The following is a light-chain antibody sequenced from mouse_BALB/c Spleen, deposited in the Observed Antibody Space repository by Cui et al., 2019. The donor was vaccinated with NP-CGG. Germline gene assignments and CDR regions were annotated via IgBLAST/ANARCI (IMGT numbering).Light chain of an antibody. Sequence: QAVVTQESALTTSPGETVTLTCRSSIGAVTTSNYANWVQEKPDHLFTGLIGGTNNRAPGVPARFSGSLPGDKAAITITGAQTEDEAIYFCALWYSNHWVFGGGTKLTVL. CDR2: GTN. CDR1: IGAVTTSNY. J-gene: IGLJ1*01. CDR3: ALWYSNHWV. V-gene: IGLV1*01.